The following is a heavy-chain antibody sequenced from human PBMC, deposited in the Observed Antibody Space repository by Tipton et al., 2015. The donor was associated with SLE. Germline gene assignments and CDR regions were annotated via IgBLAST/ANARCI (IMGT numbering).Heavy chain of an antibody. V-gene: IGHV4-38-2*02. J-gene: IGHJ6*02. CDR3: ARAYSYGYDYYYYGMDV. CDR2: FYHSGST. CDR1: GHSISSGYY. D-gene: IGHD5-18*01. Sequence: GLVKPSETLSLICNVSGHSISSGYYWGWIRQFPGKGLEWFGSFYHSGSTYYNPSLKSRVTISVDTSKNQLSLKVSSVTAADTAVYYCARAYSYGYDYYYYGMDVWGQGTTVTVSS.